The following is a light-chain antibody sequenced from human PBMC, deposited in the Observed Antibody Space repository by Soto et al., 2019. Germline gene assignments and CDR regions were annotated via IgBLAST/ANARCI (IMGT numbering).Light chain of an antibody. V-gene: IGKV1-27*01. Sequence: DIQMTQSPSSLSASVGDRVTITCRASQGISNYLAWYQQKPGKIPKLLIYTASTLQSGVPSRFSGSGSGTDFTLTISSVQPEDVATYYCQNYNSVPITFGQGTRLEIK. J-gene: IGKJ5*01. CDR2: TAS. CDR3: QNYNSVPIT. CDR1: QGISNY.